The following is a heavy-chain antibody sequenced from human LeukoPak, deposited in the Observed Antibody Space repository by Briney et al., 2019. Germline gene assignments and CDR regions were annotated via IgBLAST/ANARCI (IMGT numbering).Heavy chain of an antibody. CDR1: GGSISSSSYY. D-gene: IGHD6-19*01. J-gene: IGHJ6*02. V-gene: IGHV4-39*07. CDR2: IYYSGST. Sequence: SETLSLTCTVSGGSISSSSYYWGWIRQPPGKGLEWIGSIYYSGSTYYNPSLKSRVTISVDTSKNQFSLKLSSVTAADTAVYYCASLTVAATTLYGMDVWGQGTTVTVSS. CDR3: ASLTVAATTLYGMDV.